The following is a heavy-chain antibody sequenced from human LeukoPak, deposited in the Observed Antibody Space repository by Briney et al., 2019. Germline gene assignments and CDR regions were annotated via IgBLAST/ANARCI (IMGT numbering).Heavy chain of an antibody. Sequence: GGSLRLSCAASGFTFSSYAMSWVRQAPGKGLEWVSAISGSGGSTYYADSVKGRFTISRDNAKNSLYLQTNSLRAEDTAVYYCARDHPPNDSSGYYYSFYFDYWGQGTLVTVSS. CDR2: ISGSGGST. CDR1: GFTFSSYA. V-gene: IGHV3-23*01. J-gene: IGHJ4*02. CDR3: ARDHPPNDSSGYYYSFYFDY. D-gene: IGHD3-22*01.